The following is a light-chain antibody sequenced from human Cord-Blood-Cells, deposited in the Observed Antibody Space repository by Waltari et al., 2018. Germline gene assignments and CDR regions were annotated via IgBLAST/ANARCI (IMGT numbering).Light chain of an antibody. CDR3: CSYAGSSTWV. J-gene: IGLJ3*02. CDR2: EGS. V-gene: IGLV2-23*01. Sequence: HSALTHPAAGSGSPGQPITISCTGTRSDVGCYNLFSWYKQHPGKAPTPMCYEGSKRPSGVSNLFSCSKSGNTASLTISGLQAEDEADDYCCSYAGSSTWVFGGGTKLTVL. CDR1: RSDVGCYNL.